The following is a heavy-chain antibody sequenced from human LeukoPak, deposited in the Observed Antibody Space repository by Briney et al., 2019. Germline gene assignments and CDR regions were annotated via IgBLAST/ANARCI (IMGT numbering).Heavy chain of an antibody. CDR2: ISSSSSTI. V-gene: IGHV3-48*04. D-gene: IGHD3-22*01. CDR1: GFTFSSYS. Sequence: GGSLRLSCAASGFTFSSYSMNWVRQAPGKGLEWVSHISSSSSTIYYADSVKGRFTISRDNAKNSLYLQMNSLRAEDTAVYYCARGGYYDSSGHLDFDYWGQGTLVTVSS. J-gene: IGHJ4*02. CDR3: ARGGYYDSSGHLDFDY.